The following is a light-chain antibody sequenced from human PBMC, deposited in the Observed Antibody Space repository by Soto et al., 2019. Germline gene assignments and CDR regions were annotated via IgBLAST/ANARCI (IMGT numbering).Light chain of an antibody. V-gene: IGLV1-47*01. CDR1: SSNIGSNY. Sequence: QSVLTQPPSASGTPGQRVTISFSGSSSNIGSNYVYWYQQLPGTAPKLLIYRNNQRPSGVPDRFSGSKSGTSASLAISGLRSEDEAHYYCAAWDDSLSGVVFGGGTKLTVL. CDR2: RNN. J-gene: IGLJ2*01. CDR3: AAWDDSLSGVV.